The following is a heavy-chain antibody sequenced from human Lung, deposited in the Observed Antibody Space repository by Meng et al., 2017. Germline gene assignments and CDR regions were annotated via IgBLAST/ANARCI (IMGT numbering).Heavy chain of an antibody. CDR1: GFTFSHFG. CDR3: ARAFGSGWGCHIDN. D-gene: IGHD6-19*01. CDR2: ISSTGTST. J-gene: IGHJ4*02. Sequence: GESLKISCAASGFTFSHFGMHWVRQAPGKGLEYVSSISSTGTSTFYANSVRGRFTISRDNSKNTLYLQMGSLRIEDTAVYYCARAFGSGWGCHIDNWGQGTLVTVSS. V-gene: IGHV3-64*01.